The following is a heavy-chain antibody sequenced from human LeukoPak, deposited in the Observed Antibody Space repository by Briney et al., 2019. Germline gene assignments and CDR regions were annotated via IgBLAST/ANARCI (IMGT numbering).Heavy chain of an antibody. V-gene: IGHV1-18*01. J-gene: IGHJ6*02. CDR2: ISAYNGNT. CDR3: ARPMTPNYYYYGMDV. D-gene: IGHD3-22*01. Sequence: GASVKVSCKASGYTFTSYGISWVRQAPGQGLEWMGWISAYNGNTNYAQKLQGRVTMTTDTSTSTAYMELRSLRSDDTAVYYCARPMTPNYYYYGMDVWGQGTTVTVSS. CDR1: GYTFTSYG.